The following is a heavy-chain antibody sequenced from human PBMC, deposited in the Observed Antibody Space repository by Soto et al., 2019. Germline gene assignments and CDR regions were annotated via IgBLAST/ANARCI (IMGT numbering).Heavy chain of an antibody. CDR3: ARDILRSDSWFDP. J-gene: IGHJ5*02. D-gene: IGHD3-3*01. CDR1: GFTFSSYS. CDR2: ISSSSSYI. V-gene: IGHV3-21*01. Sequence: GGSLRLSCAASGFTFSSYSMNWVRQAPGKGLEWVSSISSSSSYIYYADSVKGRFTISRDNAKNSLYLQMNSLRAEDTAVYYCARDILRSDSWFDPWGQGTLVTV.